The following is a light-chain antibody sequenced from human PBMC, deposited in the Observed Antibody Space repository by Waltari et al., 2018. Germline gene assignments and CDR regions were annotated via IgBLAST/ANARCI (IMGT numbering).Light chain of an antibody. CDR1: SSDVGVYSF. J-gene: IGLJ2*01. V-gene: IGLV2-14*03. CDR2: DVS. Sequence: QSALTQPASLSGSPGQSITISCTAISSDVGVYSFVSWYQPPPGKAPELVIYDVSNRPSGVSNRFSGSNSGDTASLTISGLQAEDEADYFCSSYTSSSVVFGGGTKLTVL. CDR3: SSYTSSSVV.